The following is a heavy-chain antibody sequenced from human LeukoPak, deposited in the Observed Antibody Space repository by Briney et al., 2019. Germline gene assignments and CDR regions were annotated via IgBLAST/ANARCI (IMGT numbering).Heavy chain of an antibody. CDR2: MYYSGST. J-gene: IGHJ4*02. CDR3: ARLGGGIYYDSSGYYYNRGVYFDY. Sequence: SETLSLTCTVSGGSITSYYWSWIRQPPGKGLEWIGYMYYSGSTSYNPSLKSGVTTSVDTAKNQFSLKVDSVTAADTAVYYCARLGGGIYYDSSGYYYNRGVYFDYWGQGTLVTVSS. D-gene: IGHD3-22*01. CDR1: GGSITSYY. V-gene: IGHV4-59*01.